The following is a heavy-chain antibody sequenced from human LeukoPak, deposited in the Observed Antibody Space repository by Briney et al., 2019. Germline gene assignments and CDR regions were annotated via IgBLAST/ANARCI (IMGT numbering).Heavy chain of an antibody. D-gene: IGHD1-20*01. CDR1: GFTFSAYA. CDR3: ARDLTGTGDY. J-gene: IGHJ4*02. CDR2: ITSDGGIT. Sequence: GGSLRLSCAASGFTFSAYAMHWVRQALGKGLEYVSSITSDGGITYYANSVKGRFTISRDNSRNTLYLQMGSLRAEDMAVYYCARDLTGTGDYWGQGTLVTVSS. V-gene: IGHV3-64*01.